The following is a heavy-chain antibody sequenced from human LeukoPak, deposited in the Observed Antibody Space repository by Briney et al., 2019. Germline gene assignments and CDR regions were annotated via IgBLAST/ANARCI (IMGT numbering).Heavy chain of an antibody. CDR1: GFTFSSYG. J-gene: IGHJ6*02. Sequence: GGSLRLSCAASGFTFSSYGMHWVRQAPGKGLEWVAVIWYDGSNKYYADSVKGRFTISRDNSKNTLYLQMNSLRAEDTAVYYCARDPSRGYYYYYGMDVWGQGTTVTVSS. CDR3: ARDPSRGYYYYYGMDV. CDR2: IWYDGSNK. D-gene: IGHD3-10*01. V-gene: IGHV3-33*01.